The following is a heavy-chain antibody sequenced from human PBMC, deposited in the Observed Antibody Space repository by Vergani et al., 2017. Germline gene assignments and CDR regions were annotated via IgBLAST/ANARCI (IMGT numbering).Heavy chain of an antibody. V-gene: IGHV4-34*01. CDR1: GGSFSGYY. Sequence: QVQLQQWGAGLLKPSETLSLTCAVYGGSFSGYYWSWIRQPPGKGLEWIGEINHSGSTNYNPSLKSRVTISVDTSKNQFSLKLSSVTAADTAVYYCARGIAARLRRAYYYYGMDVGGQGTTVTVSS. D-gene: IGHD6-6*01. J-gene: IGHJ6*02. CDR3: ARGIAARLRRAYYYYGMDV. CDR2: INHSGST.